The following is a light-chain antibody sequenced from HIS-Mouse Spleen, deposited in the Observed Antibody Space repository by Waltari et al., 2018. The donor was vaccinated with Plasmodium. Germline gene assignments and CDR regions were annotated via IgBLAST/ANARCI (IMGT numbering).Light chain of an antibody. CDR2: SNK. Sequence: QSVLTQPPSASGTPGQRVTISCSGSSSNIGSNPVTWYQQLPGTAPKPLIYSNKQRPSGVPDRFSGSKSGTSASLAISGLQSEDEADYYCAAWDDSLNGVVFGGGTKLTVL. J-gene: IGLJ2*01. CDR3: AAWDDSLNGVV. V-gene: IGLV1-44*01. CDR1: SSNIGSNP.